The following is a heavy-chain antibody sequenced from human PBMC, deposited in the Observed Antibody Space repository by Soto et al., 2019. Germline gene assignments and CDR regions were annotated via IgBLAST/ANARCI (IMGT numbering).Heavy chain of an antibody. J-gene: IGHJ4*02. Sequence: SETLSLTCTVSGGSISSYYWSWIRQPPGKGLEWIGYIYYSGSTNYNPSLKSRVTISVDTSKNQFSLKLSSVTAADTAVYYCARSLPTIEIYWDYWGQGTLVTVSS. CDR1: GGSISSYY. CDR2: IYYSGST. V-gene: IGHV4-59*01. CDR3: ARSLPTIEIYWDY. D-gene: IGHD5-12*01.